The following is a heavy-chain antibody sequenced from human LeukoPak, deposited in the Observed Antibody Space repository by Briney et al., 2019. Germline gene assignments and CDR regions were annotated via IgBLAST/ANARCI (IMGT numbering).Heavy chain of an antibody. Sequence: GGSLRLSCAASGFTFSGSAIHWVRQASGKGLEWVGHIRTKTNGYATVYAASVKGGFTISRDDSKNTAYLQMNSLKTEDTAVYYCTRLTEGVVIELPFDHWGQGILVTVSS. J-gene: IGHJ4*02. V-gene: IGHV3-73*01. CDR3: TRLTEGVVIELPFDH. D-gene: IGHD3-3*01. CDR2: IRTKTNGYAT. CDR1: GFTFSGSA.